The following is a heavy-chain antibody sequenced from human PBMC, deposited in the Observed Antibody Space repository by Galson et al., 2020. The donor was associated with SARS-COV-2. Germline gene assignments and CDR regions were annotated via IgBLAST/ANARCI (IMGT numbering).Heavy chain of an antibody. CDR2: NNHSGST. CDR3: ARVGSGSYYAADY. D-gene: IGHD1-26*01. Sequence: SETLSLTCTVSGYSISSGYYWGWIRQPPGKGLEWIGSNNHSGSTYYNPSLKSRITISVDTSKNQFSLKLSSVTAADTAVYYCARVGSGSYYAADYWGQGTLVTVSS. V-gene: IGHV4-38-2*02. CDR1: GYSISSGYY. J-gene: IGHJ4*02.